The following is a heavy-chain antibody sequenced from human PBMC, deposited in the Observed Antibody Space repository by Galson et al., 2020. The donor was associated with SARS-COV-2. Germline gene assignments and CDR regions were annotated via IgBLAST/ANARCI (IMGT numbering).Heavy chain of an antibody. Sequence: GGSLRLSCAASEFTFSRFWMFWVRQAPGKGLVLVSRISSDGVSTIYADSVKGRFTISRDNAKNTLYLQMNSLRVDDTAVYYCASSPYFYYGLDVWGQGTTVTVSS. J-gene: IGHJ6*02. CDR1: EFTFSRFW. V-gene: IGHV3-74*01. CDR2: ISSDGVST. CDR3: ASSPYFYYGLDV.